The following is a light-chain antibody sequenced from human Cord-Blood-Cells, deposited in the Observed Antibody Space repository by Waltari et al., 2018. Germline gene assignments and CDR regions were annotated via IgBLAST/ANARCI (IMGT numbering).Light chain of an antibody. V-gene: IGLV4-60*03. Sequence: QPVLTQSSSASASLGSSVKLTCTLSSGHSSYIIAWHQQQPGKAPRYLMKLEGSGSYNKVSGVPDRVSGSSSGADRYLTISNLQSEDEADYYCETWDSNSYVFGTGTKVTVL. CDR1: SGHSSYI. J-gene: IGLJ1*01. CDR2: LEGSGSY. CDR3: ETWDSNSYV.